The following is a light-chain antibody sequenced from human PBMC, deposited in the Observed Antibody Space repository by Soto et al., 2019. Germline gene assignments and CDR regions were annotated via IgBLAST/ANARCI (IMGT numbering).Light chain of an antibody. J-gene: IGKJ1*01. CDR1: QSLNRQ. CDR2: DTS. CDR3: QHTLKWPPT. Sequence: EVVLTQSAATLSLSPGETVTLSSRASQSLNRQVLWYQHRPGQAPRLLIYDTSARAAGIPARFSGSGSATEFTLTISSLQSEDFALYYCQHTLKWPPTFGQGTKVDI. V-gene: IGKV3-15*01.